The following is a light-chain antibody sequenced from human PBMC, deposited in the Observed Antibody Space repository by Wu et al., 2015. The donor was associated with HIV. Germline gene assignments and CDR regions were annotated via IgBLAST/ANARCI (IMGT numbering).Light chain of an antibody. CDR2: KTS. J-gene: IGKJ4*01. V-gene: IGKV1-5*03. Sequence: DIQMTQSPSTLSASIGDRVTITCRASQTLNGWLAWYQHKPGKAPKLLIYKTSNLENGVPSRFSGSGSETEFTLTISCLQSDDFATYYCQQYSTYSPTFGGGTKV. CDR3: QQYSTYSPT. CDR1: QTLNGW.